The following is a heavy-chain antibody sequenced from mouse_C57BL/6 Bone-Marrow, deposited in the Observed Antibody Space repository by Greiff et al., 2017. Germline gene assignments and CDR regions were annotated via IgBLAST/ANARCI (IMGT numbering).Heavy chain of an antibody. CDR1: GYTFTGYW. D-gene: IGHD1-1*01. CDR2: ILPGSGST. V-gene: IGHV1-9*01. J-gene: IGHJ2*01. Sequence: QVQLQQSGAELMKPGASVKLSCKATGYTFTGYWIEWVKQRPGHGLEWIGEILPGSGSTNYNEKFKGKAPFTADTSSNPAYMQLSILTTEDSAIYYCARAPFITTVVAPDYWGQGTTLTVSS. CDR3: ARAPFITTVVAPDY.